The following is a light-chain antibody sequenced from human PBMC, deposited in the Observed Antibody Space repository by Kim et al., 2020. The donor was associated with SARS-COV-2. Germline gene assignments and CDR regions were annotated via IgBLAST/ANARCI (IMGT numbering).Light chain of an antibody. J-gene: IGLJ3*02. CDR2: YND. CDR3: ETWDDSVNGWV. Sequence: QSVLTQPPSVSEAPRQRVTISCSGNSSNIGNNAVNWYQQFPGKAPKLLIYYNDLLSSGVSDRFSGSKSGTSASLAISGLQSEDEADYYCETWDDSVNGWVFGGRTKLTVL. V-gene: IGLV1-36*01. CDR1: SSNIGNNA.